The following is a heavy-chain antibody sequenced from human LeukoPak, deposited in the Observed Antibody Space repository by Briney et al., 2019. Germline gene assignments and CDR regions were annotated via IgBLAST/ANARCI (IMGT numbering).Heavy chain of an antibody. CDR3: ARAQYYYDSSGYYLYYFDY. D-gene: IGHD3-22*01. CDR2: IYTSGST. CDR1: GGSISSGSYY. Sequence: PSQTLSLTCTVSGGSISSGSYYWSWIRQPAGKGLEWIGRIYTSGSTNYNPSLKSRVTISVDTSKNQFSLKPSSVTAADTAVYYCARAQYYYDSSGYYLYYFDYWGQGTLVTVSS. J-gene: IGHJ4*02. V-gene: IGHV4-61*02.